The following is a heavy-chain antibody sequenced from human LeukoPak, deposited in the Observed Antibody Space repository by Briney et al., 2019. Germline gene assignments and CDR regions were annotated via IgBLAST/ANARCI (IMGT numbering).Heavy chain of an antibody. CDR3: ARDYDSSGYYPDY. CDR1: GFTFNNYS. Sequence: PGGSLRLSCAASGFTFNNYSMNWVRQAPGKGLEWVSSISTSSSYIYYADSVKGRFTISRDNAKNSLYLQMNSLRAEDTALYYCARDYDSSGYYPDYWGQGTLVTVSS. J-gene: IGHJ4*02. CDR2: ISTSSSYI. D-gene: IGHD3-22*01. V-gene: IGHV3-21*01.